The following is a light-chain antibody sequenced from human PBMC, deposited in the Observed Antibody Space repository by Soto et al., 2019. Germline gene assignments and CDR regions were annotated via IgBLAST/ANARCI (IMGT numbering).Light chain of an antibody. V-gene: IGKV3-11*01. Sequence: IVFTQSPATLSLSPGERATLSCRASQSVSSFLAWYQQKPGQAPRLLIYDASNRATGIPARFSGSGSGTDFTLTISSLEPEDFAVYYCHHRSNWPETFGPGTKVDIK. J-gene: IGKJ3*01. CDR1: QSVSSF. CDR2: DAS. CDR3: HHRSNWPET.